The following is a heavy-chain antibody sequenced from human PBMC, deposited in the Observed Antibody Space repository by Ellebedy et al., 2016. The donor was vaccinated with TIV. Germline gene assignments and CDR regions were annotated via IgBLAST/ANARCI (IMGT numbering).Heavy chain of an antibody. CDR2: ISNFNTYI. Sequence: GESLKISCAASGFTFSSYSMNWVRQAPGKGLEWVSAISNFNTYIYYADSVGGRFATSRDTAKNSLYLQMTSLRVEDTAVYYCARVGDCASGECPKDAFDIWGPGTVVTVSS. D-gene: IGHD2-8*01. CDR3: ARVGDCASGECPKDAFDI. J-gene: IGHJ3*02. CDR1: GFTFSSYS. V-gene: IGHV3-21*01.